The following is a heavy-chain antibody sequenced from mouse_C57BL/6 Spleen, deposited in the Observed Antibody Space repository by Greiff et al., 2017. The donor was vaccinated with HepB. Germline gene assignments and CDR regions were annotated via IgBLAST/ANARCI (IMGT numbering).Heavy chain of an antibody. V-gene: IGHV5-17*01. Sequence: EVKLVESGGGLVKPGGSLKLSCAASGFTFSDYGMHWVRQAPARGLEWVAYISSGSSTIYYADTVKGRFTISRDNAKNTLFLQMTSLRSEDTAMYYCARRDWDDAMDYWGQGTSVTVSS. J-gene: IGHJ4*01. CDR3: ARRDWDDAMDY. CDR1: GFTFSDYG. CDR2: ISSGSSTI. D-gene: IGHD4-1*01.